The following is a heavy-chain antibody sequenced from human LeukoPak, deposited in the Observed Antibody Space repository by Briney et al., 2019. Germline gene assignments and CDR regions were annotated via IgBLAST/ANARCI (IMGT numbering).Heavy chain of an antibody. CDR3: ARVTPVGSSPRADNWFDP. CDR2: IFYSGTT. J-gene: IGHJ5*02. V-gene: IGHV4-39*07. CDR1: GDSISSSSYY. D-gene: IGHD6-13*01. Sequence: SETLSLTCTVSGDSISSSSYYWGWIRQPPGKGLEWIATIFYSGTTYYNPSLKSRVTISVDTSKNQFSLKLSSVTAADTAVYYCARVTPVGSSPRADNWFDPWGQGTLVTVSS.